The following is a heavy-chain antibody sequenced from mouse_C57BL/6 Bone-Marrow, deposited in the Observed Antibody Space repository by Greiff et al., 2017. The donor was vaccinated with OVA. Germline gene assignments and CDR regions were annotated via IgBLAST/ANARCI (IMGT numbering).Heavy chain of an antibody. Sequence: EVQLQQSGTVLARPGASVKMSCKTSGYTFTSYWMHWVKQRPGQGLEWIGAIYPGNSDTSYNQKFKGKAKLTAVTSASTAYMELSSLTHEDSAVYYCTGTYDGYFWFACWGQGTLVTVSA. V-gene: IGHV1-5*01. J-gene: IGHJ3*01. CDR1: GYTFTSYW. D-gene: IGHD2-3*01. CDR2: IYPGNSDT. CDR3: TGTYDGYFWFAC.